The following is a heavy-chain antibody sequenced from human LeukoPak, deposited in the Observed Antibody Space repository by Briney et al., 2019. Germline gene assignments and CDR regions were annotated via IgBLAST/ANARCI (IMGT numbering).Heavy chain of an antibody. Sequence: ASVKVSCKVSGYTLTELSMHWVRQAPGKGLEWMGGFDPEDGETIYAQKFQGRVTMTRDTSISTAYMELSRLRSDDTAVYYCARLFENFDPWGQGTLVTVSS. D-gene: IGHD3-22*01. CDR3: ARLFENFDP. J-gene: IGHJ5*02. CDR2: FDPEDGET. V-gene: IGHV1-24*01. CDR1: GYTLTELS.